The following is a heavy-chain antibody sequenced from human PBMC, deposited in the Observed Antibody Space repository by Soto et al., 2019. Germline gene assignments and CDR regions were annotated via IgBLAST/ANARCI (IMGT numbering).Heavy chain of an antibody. J-gene: IGHJ4*02. CDR1: GYTFTSYG. Sequence: ASVKVSCKASGYTFTSYGISWVRQAPGQGLEWMGWISAYNGNTNYAQKLQGRVTMTTDTSTSTAYMELRSLRSDDTAVYYCARDMPLKYYGGNSGELVYWGQGTLVTVSS. D-gene: IGHD4-17*01. CDR3: ARDMPLKYYGGNSGELVY. CDR2: ISAYNGNT. V-gene: IGHV1-18*01.